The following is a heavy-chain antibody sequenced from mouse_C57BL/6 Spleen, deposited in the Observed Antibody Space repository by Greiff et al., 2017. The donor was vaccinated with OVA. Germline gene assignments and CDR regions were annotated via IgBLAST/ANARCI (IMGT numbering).Heavy chain of an antibody. Sequence: QVQLKESGAELARPGASVKLSCKASGYTFTSYGISWVKQRTGQGLEWIGEIYPRSGNTYYNEKFKGKATLTADKSSSTAYMELRSLTSEDSAVYFCARPEYFDVWGTGTTVTVSS. CDR1: GYTFTSYG. V-gene: IGHV1-81*01. CDR2: IYPRSGNT. J-gene: IGHJ1*03. CDR3: ARPEYFDV.